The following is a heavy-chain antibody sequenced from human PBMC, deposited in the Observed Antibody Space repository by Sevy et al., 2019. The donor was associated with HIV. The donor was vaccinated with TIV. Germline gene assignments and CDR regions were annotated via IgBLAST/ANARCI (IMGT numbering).Heavy chain of an antibody. J-gene: IGHJ4*02. Sequence: QLGGSLRLSCAASGLTVSDNFMSWVRQAPGKGLEWVSVIYIGGTTYYADSVKGRLTISRDNSKNTPYLQMNSLRAEDTAVYYCARGKHVSGYYGSFDYWGQGTLVTVSS. D-gene: IGHD5-12*01. V-gene: IGHV3-53*01. CDR3: ARGKHVSGYYGSFDY. CDR2: IYIGGTT. CDR1: GLTVSDNF.